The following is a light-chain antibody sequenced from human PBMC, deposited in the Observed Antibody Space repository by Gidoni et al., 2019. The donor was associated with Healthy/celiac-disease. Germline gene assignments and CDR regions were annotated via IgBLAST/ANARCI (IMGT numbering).Light chain of an antibody. CDR3: QQYNSYSA. CDR1: QSISIW. J-gene: IGKJ1*01. CDR2: KAS. Sequence: DIQMTQSPSTLSASVGDRVTITCRASQSISIWLAWYQQKPGKAPKLLNYKASRLESGVPPRFSGSGSGTEFTLTISSLQPDDFATYYCQQYNSYSAFGQGTKVEIK. V-gene: IGKV1-5*03.